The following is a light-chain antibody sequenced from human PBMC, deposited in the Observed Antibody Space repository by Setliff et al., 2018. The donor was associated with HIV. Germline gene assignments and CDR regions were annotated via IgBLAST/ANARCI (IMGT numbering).Light chain of an antibody. CDR3: ATWDSSLNSVV. Sequence: QSVLTQPPSVSAAPGQKVTISCSGRSSNIGKNYVSWYRHLPGSAPKVLIYDNDKRPSGTPDRFSASKSAASVTLGITGLQTGDEGDYYCATWDSSLNSVVFGGGTKVTV. V-gene: IGLV1-51*01. CDR2: DND. CDR1: SSNIGKNY. J-gene: IGLJ2*01.